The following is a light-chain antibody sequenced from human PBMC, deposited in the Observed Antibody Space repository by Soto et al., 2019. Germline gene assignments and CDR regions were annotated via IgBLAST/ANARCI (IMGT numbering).Light chain of an antibody. CDR3: QQYNKWPLT. V-gene: IGKV3-15*01. CDR1: QSVSSD. CDR2: DTS. J-gene: IGKJ4*01. Sequence: EIGMTQSPATLSVSPGERATLSCRASQSVSSDLVWYQQKAGQAPRLLIYDTSTRATGIPARFSGSGSGTEFTLTISSLQSEDSAVYHCQQYNKWPLTFGGGTKVDIK.